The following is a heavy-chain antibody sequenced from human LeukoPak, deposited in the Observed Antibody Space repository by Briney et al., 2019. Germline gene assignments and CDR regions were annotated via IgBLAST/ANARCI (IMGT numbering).Heavy chain of an antibody. V-gene: IGHV3-23*01. Sequence: GGSLRLSCVASGFTFSNYGMSWVRQAPGKGLEWVSGISGSGGSTYYADSVRGRFTISRDNSKNTLNLQMNRLRAEDSAVYYCAKSRSLEYSSSSDFWGQGTRVSVS. J-gene: IGHJ4*02. D-gene: IGHD6-6*01. CDR2: ISGSGGST. CDR1: GFTFSNYG. CDR3: AKSRSLEYSSSSDF.